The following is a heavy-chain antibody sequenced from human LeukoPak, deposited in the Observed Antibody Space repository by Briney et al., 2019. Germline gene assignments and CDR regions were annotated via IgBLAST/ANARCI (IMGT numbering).Heavy chain of an antibody. CDR2: IIPILGIA. J-gene: IGHJ3*02. V-gene: IGHV1-69*04. CDR1: GGTFSNYA. CDR3: ARVSGESDAFDI. D-gene: IGHD3-10*01. Sequence: SVKVSCKASGGTFSNYAISWVRQAPGQGLEWMGRIIPILGIANYAQKFQGRVTITADKSTSTAYMELSSLRSEDTAVYYCARVSGESDAFDIWGQGTMVTVSS.